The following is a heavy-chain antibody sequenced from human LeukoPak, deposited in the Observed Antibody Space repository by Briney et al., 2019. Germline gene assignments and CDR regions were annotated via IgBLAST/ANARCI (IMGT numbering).Heavy chain of an antibody. Sequence: GGSLRLSCAASGFTFSSYGMHWVRQAPGKGLEWVAFIRPDGHNKYSADSMKGRFTISRDNSKNMVYLQMNSLRPDDTAVYYCARVVGAMRFDPWGQGTLVTVSS. CDR2: IRPDGHNK. D-gene: IGHD1-26*01. J-gene: IGHJ5*02. V-gene: IGHV3-30*02. CDR3: ARVVGAMRFDP. CDR1: GFTFSSYG.